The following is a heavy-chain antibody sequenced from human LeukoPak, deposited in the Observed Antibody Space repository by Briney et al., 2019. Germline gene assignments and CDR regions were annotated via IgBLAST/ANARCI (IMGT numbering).Heavy chain of an antibody. Sequence: SETLSLTCTVSGGSISSYYWSWIRHPPGKGLEWIGYIYYSGSTNYNPSLKSRVTISVDTSKNQFSLKLSSVTAADTAVYYCARSPRYNWNDWIDYWGQGTLVTVSS. CDR2: IYYSGST. J-gene: IGHJ4*02. CDR3: ARSPRYNWNDWIDY. V-gene: IGHV4-59*08. CDR1: GGSISSYY. D-gene: IGHD1-1*01.